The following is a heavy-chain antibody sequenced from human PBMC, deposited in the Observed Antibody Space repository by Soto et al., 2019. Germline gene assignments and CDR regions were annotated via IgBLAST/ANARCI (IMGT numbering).Heavy chain of an antibody. CDR1: GGSISSYY. CDR3: AGPYYYDSSGYTKNIDY. D-gene: IGHD3-22*01. V-gene: IGHV4-59*01. J-gene: IGHJ4*02. CDR2: IYYSGST. Sequence: PSETLSLTCTVSGGSISSYYWSWIRQPPGKGLEWIGYIYYSGSTNYNPSLKSRVTISVDTSKNQFSLKLSSVTAADTAVYYCAGPYYYDSSGYTKNIDYWGQGTLVTVSS.